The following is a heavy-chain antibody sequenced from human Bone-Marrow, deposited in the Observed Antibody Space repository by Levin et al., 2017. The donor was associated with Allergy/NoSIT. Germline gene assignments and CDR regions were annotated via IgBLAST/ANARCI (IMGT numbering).Heavy chain of an antibody. CDR1: GGSISSNNYY. CDR2: IYYTGST. J-gene: IGHJ3*01. Sequence: SETLSLTCTVSGGSISSNNYYWGWIRQPPGKGLEWIGSIYYTGSTYDNPSLKSRLTISVDTSKSQFSLRLSSVPAADTSVSYCARQKNRGYPDAFDLWGQGTMVTVSS. V-gene: IGHV4-39*01. D-gene: IGHD5-12*01. CDR3: ARQKNRGYPDAFDL.